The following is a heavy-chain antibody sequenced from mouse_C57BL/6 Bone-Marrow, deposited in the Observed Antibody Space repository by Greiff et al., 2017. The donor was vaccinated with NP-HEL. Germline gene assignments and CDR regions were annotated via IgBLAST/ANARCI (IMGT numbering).Heavy chain of an antibody. Sequence: VQLQQSGPELVKPGASVKIPCKASGYTFTDYNMDWVKQSHGKSLEWIGDINPNNGGTIYNQKFKGKVTLTVDKSSSTAYMELRSLTSEDTAVYYCARRGLLRSFWYFDVWGTGTTVTVSS. J-gene: IGHJ1*03. CDR3: ARRGLLRSFWYFDV. CDR2: INPNNGGT. D-gene: IGHD1-1*01. V-gene: IGHV1-18*01. CDR1: GYTFTDYN.